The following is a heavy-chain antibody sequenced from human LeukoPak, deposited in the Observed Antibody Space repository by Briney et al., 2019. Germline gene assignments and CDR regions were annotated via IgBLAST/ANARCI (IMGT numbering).Heavy chain of an antibody. CDR1: GFTFSSYA. J-gene: IGHJ6*02. CDR3: EKAGSSLWSGELPYYYYYGMDV. Sequence: GGSLRLSCAASGFTFSSYAMSWVRQAPGKGLEWVSAISGSGGSTYYADSVKGRFTISRDNSKNTLYLQMNSLRAEDTAVYYCEKAGSSLWSGELPYYYYYGMDVWGQGTTVTVSS. D-gene: IGHD3-10*01. CDR2: ISGSGGST. V-gene: IGHV3-23*01.